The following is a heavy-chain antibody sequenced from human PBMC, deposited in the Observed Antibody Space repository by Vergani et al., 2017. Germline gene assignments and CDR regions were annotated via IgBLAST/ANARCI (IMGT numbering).Heavy chain of an antibody. J-gene: IGHJ5*02. D-gene: IGHD6-19*01. CDR2: INHSGST. V-gene: IGHV4-34*01. CDR1: GGSFSGYY. CDR3: AGARGAYSSGWFVL. Sequence: QVQLQQWGAGLLKPSETLSLTCAVYGGSFSGYYWSWIRQPPGKGLEWIGEINHSGSTNYNPSLKSRVTISVDTSKNQIALKLSSVTAADTAVYYWAGARGAYSSGWFVLWGQGTLVTVSS.